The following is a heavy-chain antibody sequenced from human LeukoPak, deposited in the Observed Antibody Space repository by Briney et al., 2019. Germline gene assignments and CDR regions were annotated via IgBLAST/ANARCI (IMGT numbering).Heavy chain of an antibody. Sequence: SETLSLTCTVSGGSISNYYWSWIRQPPGKGLEWIGYIYSSGTTNYNPSLKSRVTISVDTSMNQFSLKVSSVTAADTAMYYCARQPSGSSYSWFDPWGQGTLVTVSS. V-gene: IGHV4-59*08. CDR3: ARQPSGSSYSWFDP. J-gene: IGHJ5*02. CDR1: GGSISNYY. CDR2: IYSSGTT. D-gene: IGHD1-26*01.